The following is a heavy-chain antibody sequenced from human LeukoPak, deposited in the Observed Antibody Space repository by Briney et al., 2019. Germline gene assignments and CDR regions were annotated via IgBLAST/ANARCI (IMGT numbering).Heavy chain of an antibody. CDR1: GFTFSSYG. CDR2: ISGSGGST. V-gene: IGHV3-23*01. Sequence: GGSLRLPCAASGFTFSSYGMSWVRQAPGKGLEWVSAISGSGGSTYYADSVKGRFTISRDNSKNMLYLQMNSLRAEDTAVYYCARDSDVHCSGGRCTNFDYWGQGILVTVSS. D-gene: IGHD2-15*01. J-gene: IGHJ4*02. CDR3: ARDSDVHCSGGRCTNFDY.